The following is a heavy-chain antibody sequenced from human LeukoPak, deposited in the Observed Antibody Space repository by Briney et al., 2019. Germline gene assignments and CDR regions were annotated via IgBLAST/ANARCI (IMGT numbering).Heavy chain of an antibody. J-gene: IGHJ4*02. CDR2: IYYSGST. Sequence: ASETLSLTCSVSGGSISSYYWSWIRQPPGKGLEWIGYIYYSGSTNYNPSLKSRVTISVDTSKNQFSLKLSSVTAADTAVYYCARDDTGHFDYWGQGTLVTVSS. CDR3: ARDDTGHFDY. CDR1: GGSISSYY. D-gene: IGHD3-22*01. V-gene: IGHV4-59*01.